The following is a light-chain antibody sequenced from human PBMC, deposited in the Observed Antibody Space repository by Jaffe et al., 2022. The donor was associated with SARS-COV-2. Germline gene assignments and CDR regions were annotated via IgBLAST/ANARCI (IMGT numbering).Light chain of an antibody. J-gene: IGKJ5*01. CDR2: WAS. Sequence: DIVMTQSPDSLAVSLGERATINCKSSQSLSFSSNSKNNLAWYQHKSGQPPTLLIYWASTREFGVPDRFSAGGSGTDFTLTINNVQAADVALYYCQQYYLSPITFGQGTRLEI. V-gene: IGKV4-1*01. CDR1: QSLSFSSNSKNN. CDR3: QQYYLSPIT.